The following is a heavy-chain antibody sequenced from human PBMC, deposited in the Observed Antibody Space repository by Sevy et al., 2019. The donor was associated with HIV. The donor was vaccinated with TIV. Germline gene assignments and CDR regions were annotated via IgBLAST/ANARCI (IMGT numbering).Heavy chain of an antibody. D-gene: IGHD2-21*02. J-gene: IGHJ6*02. Sequence: ASVKVSCKASGYTFTSYYMHWVRQAPGQGLEWMGIINPSGGSTSYAQKFQGRVTMTRDTSTSTVYMELSSLRSEDTAVYYCARGPVVVTEDYYYYGMDVWGQGTTVTVSS. V-gene: IGHV1-46*01. CDR3: ARGPVVVTEDYYYYGMDV. CDR2: INPSGGST. CDR1: GYTFTSYY.